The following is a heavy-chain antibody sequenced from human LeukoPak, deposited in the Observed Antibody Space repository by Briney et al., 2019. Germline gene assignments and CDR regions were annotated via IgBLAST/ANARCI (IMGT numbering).Heavy chain of an antibody. D-gene: IGHD3-10*01. V-gene: IGHV1-46*01. CDR2: INPSGGST. J-gene: IGHJ4*02. Sequence: GASVKVSCKASGDSFTSYYMHWVRQAPGQGLEWMGIINPSGGSTSYAQKFQGRVTMTADTSADTAYMELSSLRSEDTVVYYCATEGKMVRGLYTDYWGQGTLVTVSS. CDR1: GDSFTSYY. CDR3: ATEGKMVRGLYTDY.